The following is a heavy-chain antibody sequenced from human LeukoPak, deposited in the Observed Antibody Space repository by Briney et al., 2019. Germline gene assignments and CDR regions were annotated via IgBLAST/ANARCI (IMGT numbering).Heavy chain of an antibody. CDR3: ARALWSGPVYYGMDV. CDR1: GFTFSNYN. CDR2: ISSTSSYI. J-gene: IGHJ6*02. D-gene: IGHD3-10*01. V-gene: IGHV3-21*01. Sequence: GVSLRLSCAASGFTFSNYNFYWVRQAPGKGLEWVSSISSTSSYIYYADSMKGRFTISRDNAKNSLYLQMNSLRAEDTAVYYCARALWSGPVYYGMDVWGQGTTVTVSS.